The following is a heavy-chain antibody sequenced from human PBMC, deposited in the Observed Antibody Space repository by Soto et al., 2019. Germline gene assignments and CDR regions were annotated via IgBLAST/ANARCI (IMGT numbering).Heavy chain of an antibody. V-gene: IGHV1-69*13. CDR3: ARDTETLGPRANDALDI. Sequence: SVKVSCKASGYTFTSYYMHWVRQAPGQGLEWMGGTIPIFGTANYAQKFQGRVTITADESTSTAYMELSSLRSEDTAVYYCARDTETLGPRANDALDIWGQGTMVTVSS. CDR1: GYTFTSYY. D-gene: IGHD3-3*02. J-gene: IGHJ3*02. CDR2: TIPIFGTA.